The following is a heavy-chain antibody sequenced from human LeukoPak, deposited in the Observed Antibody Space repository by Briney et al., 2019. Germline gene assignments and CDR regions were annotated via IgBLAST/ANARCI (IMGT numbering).Heavy chain of an antibody. V-gene: IGHV3-21*01. J-gene: IGHJ5*02. CDR3: ARGKPRIAAAVDWFDP. Sequence: PGGSLRLSCAASGSTFSSYSMNWVRQAPGKGLEWVSSISSGSSYIYYADSVKGRFTISRDNAKDSLYLQMQSLRAEDTAVYYCARGKPRIAAAVDWFDPWGQGTLVTVSS. D-gene: IGHD6-13*01. CDR2: ISSGSSYI. CDR1: GSTFSSYS.